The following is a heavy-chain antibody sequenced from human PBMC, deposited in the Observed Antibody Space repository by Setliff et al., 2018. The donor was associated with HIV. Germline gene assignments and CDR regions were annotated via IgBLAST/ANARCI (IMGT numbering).Heavy chain of an antibody. Sequence: LSLTCTVSGYSISSGYYWGWIRQPPGKGLEWIGSIYHSGSTYYNPSLKSRVTISVGTSKNQFSLKLSSVTAADTAVYYCASRIYYYDESRVLREEGFVPWGQGTLVTVSS. D-gene: IGHD3-22*01. CDR1: GYSISSGYY. J-gene: IGHJ5*02. CDR2: IYHSGST. V-gene: IGHV4-38-2*02. CDR3: ASRIYYYDESRVLREEGFVP.